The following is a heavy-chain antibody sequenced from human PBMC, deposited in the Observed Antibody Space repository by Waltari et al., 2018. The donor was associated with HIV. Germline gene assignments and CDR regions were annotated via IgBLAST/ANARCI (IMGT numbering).Heavy chain of an antibody. J-gene: IGHJ3*02. CDR2: IYHSAST. CDR3: ARGGDGYNLAHAFDI. CDR1: GGSVSSKTYY. Sequence: QVQLQESGPGLVKPSETLSLTCTVSGGSVSSKTYYWSWIRQPQGKGLEWIGYIYHSASTNYNPSLKSRVTISVDTSKNQFSLRLTSVTAADTAVYYCARGGDGYNLAHAFDIWGQGTMVTVSS. V-gene: IGHV4-61*01. D-gene: IGHD5-12*01.